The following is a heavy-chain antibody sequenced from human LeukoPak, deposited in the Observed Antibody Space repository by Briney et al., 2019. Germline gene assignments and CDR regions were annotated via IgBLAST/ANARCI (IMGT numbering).Heavy chain of an antibody. J-gene: IGHJ3*02. CDR2: IYYSGST. CDR1: GGSISSYY. V-gene: IGHV4-59*01. Sequence: SETLSLTCTVSGGSISSYYWSWIRKPPGKGLEWIGYIYYSGSTNYNPSLKSRVTISVDTSKNQFSLKLSSVTAADTAVYYCARQIRTTQVGWALDIWGQGTMVTVSS. D-gene: IGHD4-17*01. CDR3: ARQIRTTQVGWALDI.